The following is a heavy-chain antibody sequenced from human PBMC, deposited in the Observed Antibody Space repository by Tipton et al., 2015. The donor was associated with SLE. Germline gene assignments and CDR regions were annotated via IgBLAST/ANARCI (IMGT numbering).Heavy chain of an antibody. V-gene: IGHV4-38-2*01. D-gene: IGHD3-22*01. J-gene: IGHJ4*02. CDR2: VYHGGST. Sequence: TLSLTCAVSGYSISSGYHWGWIRQPPGKGLEWIGSVYHGGSTYYNPSLKSRVTISVDTSKNHFSLKLSSVTAADTAVYYCARAGYSDVGGYCGPTDYWGQGTLVTVSS. CDR3: ARAGYSDVGGYCGPTDY. CDR1: GYSISSGYH.